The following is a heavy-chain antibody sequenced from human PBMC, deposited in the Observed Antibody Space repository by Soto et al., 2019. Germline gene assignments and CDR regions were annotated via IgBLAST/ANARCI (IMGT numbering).Heavy chain of an antibody. CDR1: GGSISSGGYY. CDR3: ARVSPADYYDSSGLDY. J-gene: IGHJ4*02. V-gene: IGHV4-31*03. D-gene: IGHD3-22*01. Sequence: SETLSLTCTVSGGSISSGGYYWSWIRQHPGKGLEWIGYIYYSGSTYYNPSLKSRVTISVDTSKNQFSLKLSSVTAADTAVYCCARVSPADYYDSSGLDYWGQGTLVTVSS. CDR2: IYYSGST.